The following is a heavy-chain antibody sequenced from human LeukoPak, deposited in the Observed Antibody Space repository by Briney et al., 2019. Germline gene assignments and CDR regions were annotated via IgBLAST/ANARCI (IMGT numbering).Heavy chain of an antibody. J-gene: IGHJ6*03. D-gene: IGHD6-6*01. CDR3: ARGAARAYYMDV. CDR2: INIDGSTT. V-gene: IGHV3-74*01. Sequence: PGGSLRLSCAASGFTFSSYGMHWGRQAPGKGLVWVSRINIDGSTTNYADSVKGRFTISRDNAKNTVHLQMNSLRAEDTAVYYCARGAARAYYMDVWGKGTTVIVSS. CDR1: GFTFSSYG.